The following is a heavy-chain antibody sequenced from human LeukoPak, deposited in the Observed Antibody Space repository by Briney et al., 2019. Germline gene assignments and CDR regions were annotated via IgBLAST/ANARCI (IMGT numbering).Heavy chain of an antibody. D-gene: IGHD4-23*01. V-gene: IGHV3-23*01. CDR3: AKGGNGKYFDY. Sequence: GGSLRLSCAASGFTFSSYAMSWVRQAPGKGLEWASGISNSGGSTYYADSVKGRFTISRDNSKNTLYLQMNSLRAEDTAVYYCAKGGNGKYFDYWGQGTLVTVSS. J-gene: IGHJ4*02. CDR1: GFTFSSYA. CDR2: ISNSGGST.